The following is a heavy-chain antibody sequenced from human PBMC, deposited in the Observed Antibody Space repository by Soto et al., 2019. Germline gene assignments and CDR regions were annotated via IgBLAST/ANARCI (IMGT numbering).Heavy chain of an antibody. CDR1: GFSLSQYY. CDR3: AKEHWGSFDF. J-gene: IGHJ4*02. V-gene: IGHV4-59*01. D-gene: IGHD3-10*01. CDR2: ISYTGAT. Sequence: SETLSLTCTVSGFSLSQYYWNWIRQSPERGLEWIGYISYTGATMYNPSLKSRVTISRDTSKNQFSLKLSSVAAADTAVYFCAKEHWGSFDFWGQGALVTVSS.